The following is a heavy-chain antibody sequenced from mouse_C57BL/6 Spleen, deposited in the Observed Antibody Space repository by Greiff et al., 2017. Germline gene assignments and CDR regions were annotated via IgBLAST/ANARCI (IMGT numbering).Heavy chain of an antibody. CDR1: GYTFPDYA. Sequence: LVESGPELVRPGVSVKISCKGSGYTFPDYAMHWVKQSHAKSLEWIGVISTYYGDASYNQKFKDKATMTVDKSYSTAYMELARLTSEDSAVYYGEQIYDGYYNAMDYWGQGTSVTVSS. CDR2: ISTYYGDA. V-gene: IGHV1-67*01. J-gene: IGHJ4*01. CDR3: EQIYDGYYNAMDY. D-gene: IGHD2-3*01.